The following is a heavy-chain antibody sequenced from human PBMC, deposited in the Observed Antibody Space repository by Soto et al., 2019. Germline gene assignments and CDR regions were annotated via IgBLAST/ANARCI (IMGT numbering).Heavy chain of an antibody. J-gene: IGHJ4*02. CDR3: ARGGGSTDYVANYYFDY. CDR1: CGSLSSGSFS. V-gene: IGHV4-30-2*01. CDR2: INYSGNT. Sequence: QLRLQESGSGLVKPSQTLSLTCTVSCGSLSSGSFSWGWIRQPPGKGLEWIGYINYSGNTYYNPALRRRVTISRDMSTNQFSLKLGSVTAADTAVYYCARGGGSTDYVANYYFDYWGRGTLVTVSS. D-gene: IGHD4-17*01.